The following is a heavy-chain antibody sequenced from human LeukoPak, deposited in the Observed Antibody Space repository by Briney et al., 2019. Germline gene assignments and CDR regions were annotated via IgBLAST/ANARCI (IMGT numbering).Heavy chain of an antibody. Sequence: GGSLRLSCAASGFAFSGYAVTWVRQAPGKGLEWVSGISGGGEKTYYADSLKGRFTTSRDNSKNMAFLQTNSLRVEDTAVYYCVKVGAGLNLEYCSGGICYGNSLDIWGQGTMVTVSS. D-gene: IGHD2-15*01. V-gene: IGHV3-23*01. CDR3: VKVGAGLNLEYCSGGICYGNSLDI. CDR1: GFAFSGYA. J-gene: IGHJ3*02. CDR2: ISGGGEKT.